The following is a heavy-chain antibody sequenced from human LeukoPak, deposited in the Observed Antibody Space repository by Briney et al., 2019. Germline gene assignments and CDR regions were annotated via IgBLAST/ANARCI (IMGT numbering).Heavy chain of an antibody. CDR1: GYTFTNYE. CDR3: GRGLGSYDSSELTWPMISF. CDR2: MNPNSEDT. J-gene: IGHJ4*02. V-gene: IGHV1-8*01. Sequence: ASVKVSCKSSGYTFTNYEINWVRQATGQGGEWMGWMNPNSEDTAYAQKFQGRISMTRSTSISTAYMELSSLRSEDTAVYYCGRGLGSYDSSELTWPMISFWGQGTVVTVSS. D-gene: IGHD3-22*01.